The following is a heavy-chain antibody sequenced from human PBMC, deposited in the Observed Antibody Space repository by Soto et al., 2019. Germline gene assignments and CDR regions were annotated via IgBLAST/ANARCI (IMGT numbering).Heavy chain of an antibody. Sequence: SETLSLTCAVYGGSFSGYYWSWIRQPPGKGLEWIGEINHSGSTDYNPSLKSRVTVSVDTSKNQFSLKLSSVTAADTAVYYCARGEGDGYNWIYYYYGMDVWGQGTTVTVSS. D-gene: IGHD1-1*01. CDR3: ARGEGDGYNWIYYYYGMDV. J-gene: IGHJ6*02. CDR2: INHSGST. CDR1: GGSFSGYY. V-gene: IGHV4-34*01.